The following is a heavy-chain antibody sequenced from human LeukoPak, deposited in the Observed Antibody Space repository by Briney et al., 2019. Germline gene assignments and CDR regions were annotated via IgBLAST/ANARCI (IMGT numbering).Heavy chain of an antibody. D-gene: IGHD3-10*01. CDR2: IIPIFGTA. J-gene: IGHJ4*02. CDR1: GGTFSSYA. Sequence: SVKVSCKASGGTFSSYAISWVRQAPGQGLEWMGGIIPIFGTANYAQKFQGRVTITTDESTSTAYMELSSLRSEDAAVYYCARSPSGAYYYDFWGQGTLVTVSS. V-gene: IGHV1-69*05. CDR3: ARSPSGAYYYDF.